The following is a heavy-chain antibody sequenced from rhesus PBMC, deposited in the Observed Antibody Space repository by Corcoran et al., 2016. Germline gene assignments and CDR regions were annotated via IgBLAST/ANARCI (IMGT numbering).Heavy chain of an antibody. CDR1: GGSFSGYY. J-gene: IGHJ4*01. CDR3: ARDVRSNYFYGYFDY. D-gene: IGHD4-23*01. V-gene: IGHV4-165*01. Sequence: QVQLQESGPGLVKPSETLSLTCAVSGGSFSGYYWGWIRQPPGTGLEWIGYISGRSWSTDYNPSLKSRVTISTDTSKNQFSLKLSSVTAADTAVYYCARDVRSNYFYGYFDYWGQGVLVTVSS. CDR2: ISGRSWST.